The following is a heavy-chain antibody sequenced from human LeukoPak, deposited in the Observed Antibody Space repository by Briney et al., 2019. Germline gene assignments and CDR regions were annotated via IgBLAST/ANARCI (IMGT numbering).Heavy chain of an antibody. CDR1: GFTFSSYA. J-gene: IGHJ4*02. CDR3: FKGPSSGWYYYFDY. V-gene: IGHV3-64D*06. CDR2: ISSNGGST. Sequence: GGSLRLSCSASGFTFSSYAMPWVRQAPGKGLEYVSAISSNGGSTYYADSVKGRFTISRDNSKNTLYLQMSSLRAEDTAVYYCFKGPSSGWYYYFDYWGQGTLVTVSS. D-gene: IGHD6-19*01.